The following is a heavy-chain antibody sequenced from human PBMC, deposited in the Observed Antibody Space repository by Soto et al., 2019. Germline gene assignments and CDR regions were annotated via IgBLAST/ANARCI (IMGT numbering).Heavy chain of an antibody. Sequence: VQLVESGGGLVQPGGSLRLSCAASGFTFSSYWMNWVRQAPGKGLEWVANIKQDGSEKNYVDSVKGRFTISRDNAKNSLYLQMSSLRADDTAVYYCARDRAMDDYWGQGTLVTVSS. CDR3: ARDRAMDDY. CDR2: IKQDGSEK. CDR1: GFTFSSYW. D-gene: IGHD5-18*01. V-gene: IGHV3-7*05. J-gene: IGHJ4*02.